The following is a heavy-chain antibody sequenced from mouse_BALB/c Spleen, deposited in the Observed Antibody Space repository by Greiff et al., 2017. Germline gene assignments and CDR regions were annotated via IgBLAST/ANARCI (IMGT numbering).Heavy chain of an antibody. D-gene: IGHD1-1*01. CDR1: GYTFTSYT. J-gene: IGHJ1*01. V-gene: IGHV1-4*02. Sequence: QVQLQQSAAELARPGASVKMSCKASGYTFTSYTMHWVKQRPGQGLEWIGYINPSSGYTEYNQKFKDKTTLTADKSSSTAYMQLSSLTSEDSAVYYCARGGNYYGSSYWYFDVWGAGTTVTVSS. CDR2: INPSSGYT. CDR3: ARGGNYYGSSYWYFDV.